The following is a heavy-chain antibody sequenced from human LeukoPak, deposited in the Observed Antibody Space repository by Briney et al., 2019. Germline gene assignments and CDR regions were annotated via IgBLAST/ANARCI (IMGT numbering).Heavy chain of an antibody. Sequence: SETLSLTCAVYGGSFSGYYWSWIRQPPGKGLEWIGEINHSGSTNYNPSLKSRVTISVDTSKNQFSLKLSSVTAADTAVYYCARHPVGANGAFDIWGQGTMVTVSS. J-gene: IGHJ3*02. D-gene: IGHD1-26*01. V-gene: IGHV4-34*01. CDR3: ARHPVGANGAFDI. CDR2: INHSGST. CDR1: GGSFSGYY.